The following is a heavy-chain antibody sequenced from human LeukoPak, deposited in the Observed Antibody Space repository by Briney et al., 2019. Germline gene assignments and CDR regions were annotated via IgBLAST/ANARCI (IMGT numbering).Heavy chain of an antibody. Sequence: PSETLSLTCTVSGGSISSSSYYWGWIRQPPGKGLEWIGSIYYSGSTYYNPSLKSRVTISVDTSKNQFSLKLSSVTAADTAVYYCASRRGATTDFDDWGQGTLVTVSS. CDR3: ASRRGATTDFDD. D-gene: IGHD1-26*01. CDR1: GGSISSSSYY. CDR2: IYYSGST. V-gene: IGHV4-39*01. J-gene: IGHJ4*02.